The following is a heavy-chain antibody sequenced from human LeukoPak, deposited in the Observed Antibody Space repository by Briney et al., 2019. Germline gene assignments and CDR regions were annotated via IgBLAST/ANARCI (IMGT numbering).Heavy chain of an antibody. CDR2: IYHSGSI. CDR3: AREGEVRQLDAFDI. V-gene: IGHV4-38-2*02. J-gene: IGHJ3*02. Sequence: SETLSLTCAVSGYSISSGYYWGWIRQPPGKGLEWIGSIYHSGSIYYNPSLKSRVTISVDTSKNQFSLKLSSVTAADTAVYYCAREGEVRQLDAFDIWGQGTMVTVSS. CDR1: GYSISSGYY. D-gene: IGHD6-13*01.